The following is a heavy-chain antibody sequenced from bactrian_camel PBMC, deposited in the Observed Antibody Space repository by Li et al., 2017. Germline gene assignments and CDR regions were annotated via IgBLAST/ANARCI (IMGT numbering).Heavy chain of an antibody. J-gene: IGHJ4*01. D-gene: IGHD6*01. CDR3: AAPLGYGGKCVFSTRLDFNH. V-gene: IGHV3S53*01. CDR2: LAGDGSS. Sequence: QVQLVESGGGSVQAGGSLRLSCAFDAYTPANVRMAWSRQAPGKEREGVASLAGDGSSIYANSLKGRFSISKDNAKNTVYLQMNNLKPEDTAMYYCAAPLGYGGKCVFSTRLDFNHWGQGTQVTVS. CDR1: AYTPANVR.